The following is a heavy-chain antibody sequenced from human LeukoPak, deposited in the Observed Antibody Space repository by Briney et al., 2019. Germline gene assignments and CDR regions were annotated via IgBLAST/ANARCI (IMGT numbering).Heavy chain of an antibody. CDR2: IYHSGST. D-gene: IGHD3-22*01. V-gene: IGHV4-30-2*01. CDR3: AKEPTPSTMIVVVNYFDY. CDR1: GGSISSGGYS. Sequence: SETLSLTCAVSGGSISSGGYSWSWIRQPPGKGLEWIGYIYHSGSTYYNPSLKSRVTISVDRSKNQFSLKLSSVTAADTAVYYCAKEPTPSTMIVVVNYFDYWGQGTLVTVSS. J-gene: IGHJ4*02.